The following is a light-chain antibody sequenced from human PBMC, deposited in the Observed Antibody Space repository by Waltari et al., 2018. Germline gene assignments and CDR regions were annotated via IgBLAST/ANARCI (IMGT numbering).Light chain of an antibody. V-gene: IGLV4-69*01. Sequence: QLALTQSTSASASLGASVKLTCTLDRGHIPNVVAWYQQHPEGGPRYLMKINSDGSHSKGDEIPCRLSVSSSGAERYLTISSVQSDDEADYYCQTGGHGTWVFGGGTKLTVL. J-gene: IGLJ3*02. CDR1: RGHIPNV. CDR3: QTGGHGTWV. CDR2: INSDGSH.